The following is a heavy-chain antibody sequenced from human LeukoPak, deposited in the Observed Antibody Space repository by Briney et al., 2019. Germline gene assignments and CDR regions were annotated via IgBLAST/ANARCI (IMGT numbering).Heavy chain of an antibody. CDR3: ARGPSSSWFDP. CDR1: GGSISSYC. Sequence: SETLSLTCTVSGGSISSYCWSWIRQPPGKGLEWIGYIYYSGSTNYNPSLKSRVTISVDTSKNQFSLKLSSVTAADTAVYYCARGPSSSWFDPWGQGTLVTVSS. V-gene: IGHV4-59*08. D-gene: IGHD6-13*01. J-gene: IGHJ5*02. CDR2: IYYSGST.